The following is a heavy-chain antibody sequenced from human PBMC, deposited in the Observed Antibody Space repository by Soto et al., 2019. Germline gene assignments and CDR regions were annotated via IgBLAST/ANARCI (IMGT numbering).Heavy chain of an antibody. Sequence: ASVKVSCKASGYTFTSYGISWVRQAPGQGLEWMGWISAYNGNTNYAQKLQGRVTMTTDTSTSTAYMELRSLRSDDTAVYYCARVIITIFGVVIPPGHWGQGTLVTVSS. CDR3: ARVIITIFGVVIPPGH. D-gene: IGHD3-3*01. V-gene: IGHV1-18*04. CDR1: GYTFTSYG. J-gene: IGHJ4*02. CDR2: ISAYNGNT.